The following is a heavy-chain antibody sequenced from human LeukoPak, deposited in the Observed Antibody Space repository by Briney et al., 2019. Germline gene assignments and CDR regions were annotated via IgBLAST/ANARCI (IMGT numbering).Heavy chain of an antibody. CDR2: TWYDGSNN. Sequence: GGSLRFSCAAYGFTVSNYGMHWARQAPGKGLEWVTVTWYDGSNNYYTDYVKGRFTISRDNSKNTLYLQMNSLRAEDTAVYYCARGGRGYSYALYYFDYWGQGTLVTVSS. V-gene: IGHV3-33*01. CDR1: GFTVSNYG. D-gene: IGHD5-18*01. CDR3: ARGGRGYSYALYYFDY. J-gene: IGHJ4*02.